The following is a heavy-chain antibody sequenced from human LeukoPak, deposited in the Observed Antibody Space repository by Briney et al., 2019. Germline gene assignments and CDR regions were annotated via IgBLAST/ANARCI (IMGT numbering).Heavy chain of an antibody. V-gene: IGHV3-33*05. CDR1: GFIFSSYG. J-gene: IGHJ6*03. D-gene: IGHD1-26*01. CDR2: ISYDGSNK. Sequence: PGGSLRLSCAASGFIFSSYGMHWVRQAPGKGLEWVAVISYDGSNKYYADSVKGRFTISRDNSKNTLYLQMNSLRAEDTAVYYCAKDDSGSYYPYYYYMDVWGKGTTVTISS. CDR3: AKDDSGSYYPYYYYMDV.